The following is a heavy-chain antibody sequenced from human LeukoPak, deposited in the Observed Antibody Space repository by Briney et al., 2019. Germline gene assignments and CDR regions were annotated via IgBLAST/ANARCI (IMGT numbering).Heavy chain of an antibody. V-gene: IGHV3-48*03. D-gene: IGHD4-17*01. Sequence: GGSLRLSCAASGFTFSSYEMNWVRQAPGKGLEWVSYISSSGSTIYYADSVKGRFTISRDNAKNSLYLQMNSLRAEDTALYYCAKDRGYGDYPIFDYWGQGTLVTVSS. CDR1: GFTFSSYE. J-gene: IGHJ4*02. CDR3: AKDRGYGDYPIFDY. CDR2: ISSSGSTI.